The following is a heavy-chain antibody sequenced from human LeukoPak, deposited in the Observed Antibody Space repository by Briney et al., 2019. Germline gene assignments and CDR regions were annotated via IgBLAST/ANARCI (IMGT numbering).Heavy chain of an antibody. V-gene: IGHV4-59*01. D-gene: IGHD1-7*01. Sequence: PSETLSLTCTVSGGSISSYYWSWIRQPPGKGLEWIGYIYYSGSTNYNPSLKSRVTISVDTSKNQFSLKLSSVTAADTAVYYCARATGNYEVDYWGQGTLVTVSS. CDR2: IYYSGST. CDR3: ARATGNYEVDY. CDR1: GGSISSYY. J-gene: IGHJ4*02.